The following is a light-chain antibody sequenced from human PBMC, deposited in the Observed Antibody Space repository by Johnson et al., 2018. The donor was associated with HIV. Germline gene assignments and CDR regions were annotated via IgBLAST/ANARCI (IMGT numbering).Light chain of an antibody. V-gene: IGLV1-51*01. Sequence: QSVLTQPPSVSAAPGQKATISCSGISCDIGNNYVSWYQQFPGTAPKLLICDINKRPSGIPDRFSGSKSGTSATLGITGLQNGDEADYYCGTWHSALSGGGVFGPGTRVTVL. CDR3: GTWHSALSGGGV. CDR2: DIN. CDR1: SCDIGNNY. J-gene: IGLJ1*01.